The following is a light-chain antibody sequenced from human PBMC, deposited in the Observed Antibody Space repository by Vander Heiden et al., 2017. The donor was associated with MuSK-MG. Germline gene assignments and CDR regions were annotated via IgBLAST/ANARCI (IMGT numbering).Light chain of an antibody. CDR3: QQRSNWPPLT. CDR1: QSVSSY. Sequence: EIVLTQSPATLSLSPGERATLSCRASQSVSSYLAWYQQKPGLAPRLLIYDASNRATGIPARSSGSGSGTDFTLTISSLEPEDFAVYYCQQRSNWPPLTFGGGTKVEIK. V-gene: IGKV3-11*01. CDR2: DAS. J-gene: IGKJ4*01.